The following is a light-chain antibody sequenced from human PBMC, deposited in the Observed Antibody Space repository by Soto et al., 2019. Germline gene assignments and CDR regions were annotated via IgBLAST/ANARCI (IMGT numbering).Light chain of an antibody. J-gene: IGKJ3*01. CDR3: QQYNTWPLT. CDR1: QSVSSN. CDR2: DAS. Sequence: ETVMTQSPATLSVSPGERPTLSCRASQSVSSNLAWYQQKPGQAPRLLIYDASTRATGIPARFSGSGSGTEFTLTNRSLQSEDFAVYYCQQYNTWPLTFGPGTKVDIK. V-gene: IGKV3-15*01.